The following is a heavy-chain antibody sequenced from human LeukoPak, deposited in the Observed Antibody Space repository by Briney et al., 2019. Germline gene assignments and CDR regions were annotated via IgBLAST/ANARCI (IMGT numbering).Heavy chain of an antibody. Sequence: SETLSLTCAVYGGSFSGYYWSWIRQPPGRGLEWIGEINHSGSTNYNPSLKSRVTISVDTSKNQFSLKLSSVTAADTAVYYCARGGKRWLQLVGFGYWGQGTLVTVSS. CDR1: GGSFSGYY. D-gene: IGHD5-24*01. V-gene: IGHV4-34*01. CDR2: INHSGST. J-gene: IGHJ4*02. CDR3: ARGGKRWLQLVGFGY.